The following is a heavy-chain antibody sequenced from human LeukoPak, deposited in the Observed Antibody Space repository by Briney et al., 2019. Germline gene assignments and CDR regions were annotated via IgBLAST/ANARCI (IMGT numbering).Heavy chain of an antibody. CDR2: ISSSGSTI. J-gene: IGHJ5*02. CDR1: GFTLSDYY. D-gene: IGHD6-19*01. V-gene: IGHV3-11*01. CDR3: APEDYSSGWSA. Sequence: GGSLRLSCAASGFTLSDYYMSWIRQAPGKGLEWVSYISSSGSTIYYADSVKGRFTISRDNAKNSLYLQMNSLRAEDTAVYYCAPEDYSSGWSAWGQGTLVTVSS.